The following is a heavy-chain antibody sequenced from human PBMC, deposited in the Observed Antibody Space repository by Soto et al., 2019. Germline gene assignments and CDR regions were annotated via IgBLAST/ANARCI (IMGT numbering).Heavy chain of an antibody. V-gene: IGHV1-18*01. CDR2: ISAYNGNT. D-gene: IGHD5-12*01. Sequence: ASVKVSCKASGYTFTSYGISWVRQAPGQGLEWMGWISAYNGNTNYAQKLQGRVTMTTDTSTSTAYMELRSLRSDDTAVYYCARDSIVATTYYYYYGMDVWGQGTTVTVSS. J-gene: IGHJ6*02. CDR3: ARDSIVATTYYYYYGMDV. CDR1: GYTFTSYG.